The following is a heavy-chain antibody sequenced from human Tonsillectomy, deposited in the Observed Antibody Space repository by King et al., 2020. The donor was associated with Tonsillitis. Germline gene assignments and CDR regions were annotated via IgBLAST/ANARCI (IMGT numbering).Heavy chain of an antibody. CDR1: GGSIIGSDYY. Sequence: QLQESGPGLLKPSETLSLTCAVSGGSIIGSDYYWGWIRQPPGKGLEWIGNIYESGTTYYNPSLKSRVTQSVDTSKNQFSLQLTSVTAADTAVYYCARHIGNYRYFFYAMDVWGQGTTVTVSS. J-gene: IGHJ6*02. V-gene: IGHV4-39*01. CDR2: IYESGTT. CDR3: ARHIGNYRYFFYAMDV. D-gene: IGHD1-7*01.